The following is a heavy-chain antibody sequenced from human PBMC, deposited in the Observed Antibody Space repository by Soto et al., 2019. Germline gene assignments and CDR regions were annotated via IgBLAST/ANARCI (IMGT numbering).Heavy chain of an antibody. CDR3: AKYYDSSGYKYRAGDYFDY. V-gene: IGHV4-31*03. J-gene: IGHJ4*02. CDR2: IYYSGST. D-gene: IGHD3-22*01. CDR1: GGSISSGGYY. Sequence: QVQLQESGPGLVKPSQTLSLTCTVSGGSISSGGYYWSWIRQHPGKGLEWIGYIYYSGSTYYNPSLKSRVTISVDTSKNQFSLKLSSVTAADTAVYYCAKYYDSSGYKYRAGDYFDYWGQRTLVTVSS.